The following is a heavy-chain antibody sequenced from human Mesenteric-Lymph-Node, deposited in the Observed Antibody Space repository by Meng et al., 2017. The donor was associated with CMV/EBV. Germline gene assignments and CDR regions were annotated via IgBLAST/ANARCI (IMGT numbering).Heavy chain of an antibody. Sequence: GESLKISCAASGFTFDDYGMSWVRQAPGKGLEWVSGISWNGGSTVYADSVKGRFTISKDNAKNSLYLQMNSLGAEDTAFYYCARDGKWLLYEDYWGQGTLVTVSS. V-gene: IGHV3-20*04. D-gene: IGHD3-3*01. CDR2: ISWNGGST. J-gene: IGHJ4*02. CDR1: GFTFDDYG. CDR3: ARDGKWLLYEDY.